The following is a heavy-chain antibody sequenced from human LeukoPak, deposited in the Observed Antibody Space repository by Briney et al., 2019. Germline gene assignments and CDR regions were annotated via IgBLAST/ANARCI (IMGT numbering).Heavy chain of an antibody. CDR3: ARLDVVVVAATS. D-gene: IGHD2-15*01. CDR2: IYYSGST. CDR1: GGSISSSSYY. Sequence: PSETLSLTCTVSGGSISSSSYYWGWIRQPPGKGLEWIGSIYYSGSTYYNPSLKSRVTISVDTSKNQFSLKLSSVTAADTAVYYCARLDVVVVAATSWGQGTLVTVSS. J-gene: IGHJ5*02. V-gene: IGHV4-39*01.